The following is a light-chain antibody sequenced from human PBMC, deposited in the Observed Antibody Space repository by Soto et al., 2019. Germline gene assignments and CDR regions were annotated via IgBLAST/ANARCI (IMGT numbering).Light chain of an antibody. CDR2: EVS. Sequence: QSALTQPPSASGSPGQSVTISCTGASSDFGGYNYVSWYQQHPGKAPKLIIFEVSKRPSGVPGRFSGSKSGNTASLTVSGLQADDEADYYCSSYAGSSNWVFGGGTKVTVL. V-gene: IGLV2-8*01. CDR1: SSDFGGYNY. CDR3: SSYAGSSNWV. J-gene: IGLJ3*02.